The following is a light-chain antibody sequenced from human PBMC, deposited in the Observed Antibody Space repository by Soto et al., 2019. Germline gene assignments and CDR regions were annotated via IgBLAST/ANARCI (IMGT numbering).Light chain of an antibody. CDR1: SSDIGTYNL. Sequence: QSVLTQPASVSGSPGQSITISCTGTSSDIGTYNLVSWFQQHPGKAPKLVIFEVFKRPSGVSHRVSGSKSGITASLTITGLQAEDEADYYCCSYAGPGNYVFGVGTKVTVX. J-gene: IGLJ1*01. V-gene: IGLV2-23*02. CDR2: EVF. CDR3: CSYAGPGNYV.